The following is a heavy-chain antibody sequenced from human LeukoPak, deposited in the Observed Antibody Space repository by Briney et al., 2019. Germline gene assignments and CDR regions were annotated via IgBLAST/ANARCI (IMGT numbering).Heavy chain of an antibody. CDR3: ARAVYRSGGYYFDY. Sequence: GGPLRLFCAASGFTFSSYDMQWVRQAPGKGLEWLAVISFDGSDKNYAESVKGRLTISRDNSKNTLYLQMYSLRADDTAVYYCARAVYRSGGYYFDYWGQGTLVIVSS. CDR2: ISFDGSDK. D-gene: IGHD6-19*01. V-gene: IGHV3-30*03. CDR1: GFTFSSYD. J-gene: IGHJ4*02.